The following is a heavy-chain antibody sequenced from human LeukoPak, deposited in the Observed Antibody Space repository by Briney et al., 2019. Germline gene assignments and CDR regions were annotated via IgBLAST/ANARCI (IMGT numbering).Heavy chain of an antibody. CDR1: GFTFSSYG. Sequence: PGGSLRLSCAASGFTFSSYGMHWVRQAPGKGLEWVAVIWYDGSNKYYADSVKGRFTISRDNSKNTLYLQMNSLRAEDTAVYYCAREKDCGGDCSSVRDYYYGMDVWGQGTTVTVSS. CDR2: IWYDGSNK. CDR3: AREKDCGGDCSSVRDYYYGMDV. V-gene: IGHV3-33*01. J-gene: IGHJ6*02. D-gene: IGHD2-21*02.